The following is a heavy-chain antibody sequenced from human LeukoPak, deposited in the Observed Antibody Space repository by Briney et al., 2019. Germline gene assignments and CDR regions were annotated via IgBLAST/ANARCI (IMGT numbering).Heavy chain of an antibody. CDR1: GFTFSSYA. V-gene: IGHV3-30-3*01. D-gene: IGHD2-2*01. CDR2: ISYDGSNK. J-gene: IGHJ4*02. Sequence: GGSLRLSCAASGFTFSSYAMRWVRQAPGKGLEWVAVISYDGSNKYYADSVKGRFTISRDNSKNTLYLQMNSLRAEDTAVYYCARGYDEDYWGQGTLVTVSS. CDR3: ARGYDEDY.